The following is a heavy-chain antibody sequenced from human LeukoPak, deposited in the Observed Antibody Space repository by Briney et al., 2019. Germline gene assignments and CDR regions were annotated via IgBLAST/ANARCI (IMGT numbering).Heavy chain of an antibody. CDR3: ARSPCSTSCPYYMDV. J-gene: IGHJ6*03. V-gene: IGHV3-11*04. CDR1: GFTFSDYY. CDR2: ISSSGSTI. D-gene: IGHD2-2*01. Sequence: GGSLRLSCAASGFTFSDYYMSWIRQAPGKGLEWVSYISSSGSTIYYADSVEGRFTISRDNAKNSLYLQMNSLRAEDTAVYYCARSPCSTSCPYYMDVWGKGTTVTVSS.